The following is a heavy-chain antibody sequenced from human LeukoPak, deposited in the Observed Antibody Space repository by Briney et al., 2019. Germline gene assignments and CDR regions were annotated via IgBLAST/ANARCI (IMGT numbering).Heavy chain of an antibody. D-gene: IGHD3-10*01. Sequence: GGSLRLSCAASGFTFSTYWMHWVRNAPGKGLVWVSRISSDGSITSYADSVKGRFTISRDNAKNTLYLQMNSLRAEDTAVYYCARHLNYYFDYWGQGTLVTVSS. CDR3: ARHLNYYFDY. CDR1: GFTFSTYW. CDR2: ISSDGSIT. J-gene: IGHJ4*02. V-gene: IGHV3-74*01.